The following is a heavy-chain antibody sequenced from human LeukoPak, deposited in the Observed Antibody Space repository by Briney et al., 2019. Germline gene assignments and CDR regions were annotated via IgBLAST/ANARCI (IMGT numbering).Heavy chain of an antibody. D-gene: IGHD6-13*01. CDR2: INHSGGT. CDR3: ARRGSSWYFDY. J-gene: IGHJ4*02. CDR1: GGSFSGYY. Sequence: SETLSLTCAVYGGSFSGYYWGWIRQPPGKGLEWIGEINHSGGTNYNPSLKSRVTISVDTSKNQFSLKLSSVTAADTAVYYCARRGSSWYFDYWGQGTLVTVSS. V-gene: IGHV4-34*01.